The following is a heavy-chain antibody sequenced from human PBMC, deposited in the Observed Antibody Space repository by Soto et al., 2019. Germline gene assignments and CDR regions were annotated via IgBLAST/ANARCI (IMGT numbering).Heavy chain of an antibody. J-gene: IGHJ5*02. V-gene: IGHV4-30-4*01. CDR1: GGSIRSGDYY. CDR2: IYYSGST. D-gene: IGHD3-10*01. CDR3: ARGPNYYNSARGWFDP. Sequence: SETLSLTCTVSGGSIRSGDYYWSWIRQPPGKGLEWIGYIYYSGSTYYNPSLKSRVIISVDTSKNQFSLKLSSVTAADTAVYYCARGPNYYNSARGWFDPLGQGTLVTVSP.